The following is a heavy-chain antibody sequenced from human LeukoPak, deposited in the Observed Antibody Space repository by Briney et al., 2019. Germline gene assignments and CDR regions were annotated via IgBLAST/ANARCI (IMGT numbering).Heavy chain of an antibody. CDR2: ISYDGSNK. CDR3: ARDGNYVLNYLDY. CDR1: GFSFSTYA. Sequence: PGRSLGLSCAASGFSFSTYAMHWVRQAPGKGLEWVAVISYDGSNKYYADSVKGRFTISRDSSKNTLYLQMNSMRAEDTAVYYCARDGNYVLNYLDYWGQGTLVTVSS. D-gene: IGHD1-7*01. V-gene: IGHV3-30*04. J-gene: IGHJ4*02.